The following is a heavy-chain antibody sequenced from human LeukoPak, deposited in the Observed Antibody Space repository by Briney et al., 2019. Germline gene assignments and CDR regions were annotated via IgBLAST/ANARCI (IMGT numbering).Heavy chain of an antibody. CDR3: AKDAILYSSGWYFDY. CDR1: GFTFDDYA. CDR2: ISWNSGSI. V-gene: IGHV3-9*01. Sequence: GGSLRLSCAASGFTFDDYAMHWVRQAPGKGLEWVSGISWNSGSIGYADSVKGRFTISRDNAKSSLYLQMNSLRAEDTALYYCAKDAILYSSGWYFDYWGQGTLVTVSS. J-gene: IGHJ4*02. D-gene: IGHD6-19*01.